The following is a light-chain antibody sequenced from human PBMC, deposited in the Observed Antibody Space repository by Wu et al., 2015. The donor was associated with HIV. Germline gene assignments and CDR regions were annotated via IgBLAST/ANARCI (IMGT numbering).Light chain of an antibody. CDR3: QQYNEWPA. CDR2: DAS. J-gene: IGKJ1*01. Sequence: EIVLTQSPGTLSLSPGERATLSCRASQSVSNSYLAWYQHRPGQTPRLLIFDASSRAPGIPARFSGSGSGTDFTLTISSLEPGDFAVYICQQYNEWPAFGQGTKVEVK. V-gene: IGKV3-20*01. CDR1: QSVSNSY.